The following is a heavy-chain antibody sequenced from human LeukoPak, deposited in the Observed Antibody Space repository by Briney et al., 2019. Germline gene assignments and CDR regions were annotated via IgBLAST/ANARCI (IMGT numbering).Heavy chain of an antibody. V-gene: IGHV3-48*03. Sequence: PGWSLRLSCAASGFTFSSYEMNWVRQAPGKGLEWVSYISSSGSTIYYADSVKGRFTISRDNAKNSLYLQMNSLRAEDTAVYYCASSYSGDYFDYWGQGTLVTVSS. CDR2: ISSSGSTI. J-gene: IGHJ4*02. D-gene: IGHD1-26*01. CDR1: GFTFSSYE. CDR3: ASSYSGDYFDY.